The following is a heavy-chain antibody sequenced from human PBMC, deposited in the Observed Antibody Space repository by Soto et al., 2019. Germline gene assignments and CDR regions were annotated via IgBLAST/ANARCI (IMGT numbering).Heavy chain of an antibody. Sequence: QVQLVESGGGVVQPGRSLRLSCAASGFTFSSYAMHWVRQAPGKGLEWVAVISYDGSNKYYADSVKGRFTISRDNSKNTLYLQMNSLRAEDTAVYYCARDPMVIAAETSFDYWGQGTLVTVSS. V-gene: IGHV3-30-3*01. CDR2: ISYDGSNK. CDR3: ARDPMVIAAETSFDY. J-gene: IGHJ4*02. D-gene: IGHD6-13*01. CDR1: GFTFSSYA.